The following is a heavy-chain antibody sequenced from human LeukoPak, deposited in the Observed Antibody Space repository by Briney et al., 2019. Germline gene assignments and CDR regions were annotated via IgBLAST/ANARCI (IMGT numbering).Heavy chain of an antibody. CDR3: ATFLLVGTTPLDY. V-gene: IGHV3-15*05. Sequence: GGSLRLSCAASGFTFSSYGMHWVRQAPGKGPEWVGRIKTKTDAGTTDYAAPVKGRFTISRDDSKNMLYLQMNSLKTEDTAVYYCATFLLVGTTPLDYWGQGALVTVSS. J-gene: IGHJ4*02. CDR1: GFTFSSYG. CDR2: IKTKTDAGTT. D-gene: IGHD1-26*01.